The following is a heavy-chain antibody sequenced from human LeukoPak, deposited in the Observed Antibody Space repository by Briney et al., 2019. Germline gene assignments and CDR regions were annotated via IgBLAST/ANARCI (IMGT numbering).Heavy chain of an antibody. CDR1: GYTFTSYA. CDR2: INAGNGNT. V-gene: IGHV1-3*01. D-gene: IGHD6-19*01. Sequence: ASVKVSCKASGYTFTSYAMHWVRQAPGQRLEWMGWINAGNGNTKYSQKFQGRVTMTRNTSISTAYMELSSLRSEDTAVYYCARRASAGYSSGNDYWGQGTLVTVSS. CDR3: ARRASAGYSSGNDY. J-gene: IGHJ4*02.